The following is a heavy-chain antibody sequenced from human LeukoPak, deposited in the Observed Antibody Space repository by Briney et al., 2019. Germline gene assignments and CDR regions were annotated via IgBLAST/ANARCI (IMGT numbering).Heavy chain of an antibody. CDR1: GFTFSSYE. V-gene: IGHV3-48*03. Sequence: PGRSLRLSCAGSGFTFSSYEINWVRQAPGKGLEWVSSISSSGSVIYYADSVKGRFTISRDKAKNSLYLQINSLRAEDTAIYYCARAFSSGWFDYWGQGTLVTVSS. CDR2: ISSSGSVI. CDR3: ARAFSSGWFDY. D-gene: IGHD6-19*01. J-gene: IGHJ4*02.